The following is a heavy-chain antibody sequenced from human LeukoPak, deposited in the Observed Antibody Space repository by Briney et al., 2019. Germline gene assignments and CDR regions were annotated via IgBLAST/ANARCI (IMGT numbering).Heavy chain of an antibody. Sequence: GGSLRLSCAASGFTFSSYWMHWVRQAPGKGLVWVSRINSDGSSTSYADSVKGRFTISRDNAKNTLYLQMNSLRAEDTAVYYCARGELGSSWYLYYGMDVWGQGTTVTVSS. CDR3: ARGELGSSWYLYYGMDV. J-gene: IGHJ6*02. CDR1: GFTFSSYW. D-gene: IGHD6-13*01. V-gene: IGHV3-74*01. CDR2: INSDGSST.